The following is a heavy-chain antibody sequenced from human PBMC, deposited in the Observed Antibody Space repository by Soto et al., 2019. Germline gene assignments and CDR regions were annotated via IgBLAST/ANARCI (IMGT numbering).Heavy chain of an antibody. J-gene: IGHJ4*02. CDR1: GFTFHEYE. CDR3: VIGREWSFNYFHFEF. D-gene: IGHD3-3*01. V-gene: IGHV3-11*04. CDR2: ITGRSSTI. Sequence: PGGSLRLPCVTSGFTFHEYEMNWIRQAPGKGLEWVAYITGRSSTIHYADSVKGRFTISRDNAKKTLYLQMDRLRPEDTSLYYCVIGREWSFNYFHFEFWGRETKATVSS.